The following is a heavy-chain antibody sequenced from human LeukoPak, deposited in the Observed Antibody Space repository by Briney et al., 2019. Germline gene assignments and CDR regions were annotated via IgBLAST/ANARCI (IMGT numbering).Heavy chain of an antibody. CDR2: IHPSGGST. CDR3: ARGSSLLQHY. CDR1: RCTFTSHG. Sequence: AGVTVSCQASRCTFTSHGISWVRQAPGQALEWMGMIHPSGGSTSYAQKFQGRVTMTRDTSTSTVYMELSSLRSEDTAVYYCARGSSLLQHYWGQRPLVTVSS. D-gene: IGHD2-15*01. V-gene: IGHV1-46*01. J-gene: IGHJ4*02.